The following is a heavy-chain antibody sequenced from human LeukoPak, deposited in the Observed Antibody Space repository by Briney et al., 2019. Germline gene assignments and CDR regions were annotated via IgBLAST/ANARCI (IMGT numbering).Heavy chain of an antibody. V-gene: IGHV3-66*04. CDR1: GFTVSSNY. J-gene: IGHJ3*02. CDR3: ARREAFDI. CDR2: IDSGGNT. Sequence: GGSLRLSCAASGFTVSSNYMSWVRQAPGKGLEWVSVIDSGGNTYYADSVKGRFTISRDNSKNTVYFQMNSLRAEDTAVYYCARREAFDIWGQGTLVTVPS. D-gene: IGHD1-26*01.